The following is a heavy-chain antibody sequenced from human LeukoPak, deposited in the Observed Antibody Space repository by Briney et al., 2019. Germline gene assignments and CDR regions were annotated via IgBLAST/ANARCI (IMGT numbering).Heavy chain of an antibody. CDR3: AREVAAAGASYHFDY. CDR2: IYYSGST. J-gene: IGHJ4*02. D-gene: IGHD6-13*01. V-gene: IGHV4-61*01. CDR1: GGSISSGSYY. Sequence: PSETLSLTCAVSGGSISSGSYYWSWIRQPPGKGLEWIGYIYYSGSTNYNPSLKSRVTISVDTSKNQFSLKLSSVTAADTAVYYCAREVAAAGASYHFDYWGQGTLVTVSS.